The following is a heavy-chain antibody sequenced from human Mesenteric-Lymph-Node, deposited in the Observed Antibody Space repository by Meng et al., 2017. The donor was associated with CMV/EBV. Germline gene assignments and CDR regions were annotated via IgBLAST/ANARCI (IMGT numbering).Heavy chain of an antibody. Sequence: GGSLSLSCAAAAFTFRSYAMHWVRQAPGKRLEWVAVISFDGSNKYYADSVKGRFTISRDNSKNTLYLQMNSLRAEDTTVYYCARDGLDYDFCSGYYGVFDYWGQGTLVTVSS. CDR2: ISFDGSNK. D-gene: IGHD3-3*01. CDR3: ARDGLDYDFCSGYYGVFDY. V-gene: IGHV3-30*04. CDR1: AFTFRSYA. J-gene: IGHJ4*02.